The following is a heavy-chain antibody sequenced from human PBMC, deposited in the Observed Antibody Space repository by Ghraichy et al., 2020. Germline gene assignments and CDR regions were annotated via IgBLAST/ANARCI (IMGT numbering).Heavy chain of an antibody. J-gene: IGHJ2*01. CDR1: GGSISSYY. V-gene: IGHV4-59*01. CDR3: ARDRGATRIYWYFDL. D-gene: IGHD5-12*01. CDR2: IYYSGST. Sequence: SETLSLTCTVSGGSISSYYWSWIRQPPGKGLEWIGYIYYSGSTNYNPSLKSRVTISVDTSKNQFSLKLSSVTAADTAVYYCARDRGATRIYWYFDLWGRGTLVTVSS.